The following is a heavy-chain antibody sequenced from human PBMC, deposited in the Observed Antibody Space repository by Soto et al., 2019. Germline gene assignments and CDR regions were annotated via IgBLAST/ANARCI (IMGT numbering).Heavy chain of an antibody. CDR2: ITVGSGNT. V-gene: IGHV1-58*01. J-gene: IGHJ4*02. CDR1: GFTFTSSS. D-gene: IGHD3-22*01. Sequence: SVKVSCKASGFTFTSSSVQWVRQARGQRLEWIGWITVGSGNTNYAQKFQERVSITRDMSTSTAYMELSNLRSEDTAVYYCAAGDSSGYYGGWGQGTQVTVSS. CDR3: AAGDSSGYYGG.